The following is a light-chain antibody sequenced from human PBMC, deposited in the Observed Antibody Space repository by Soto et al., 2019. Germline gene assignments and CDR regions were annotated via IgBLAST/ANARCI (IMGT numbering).Light chain of an antibody. Sequence: EIVLTQSPGTLSLSPGERATLSCRASQSVSSSYLAWYQQKPGQAPRLLIYGASSRTTGIPDRFSGSGSGTAVTITISRLEPEDFAVDSWHQYGGSPPEVTFGGGTEVETK. J-gene: IGKJ4*01. CDR1: QSVSSSY. CDR2: GAS. V-gene: IGKV3-20*01. CDR3: HQYGGSPPEVT.